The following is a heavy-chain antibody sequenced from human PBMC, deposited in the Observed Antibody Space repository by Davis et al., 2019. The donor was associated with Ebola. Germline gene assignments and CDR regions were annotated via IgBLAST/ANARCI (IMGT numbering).Heavy chain of an antibody. CDR2: ISYDGSNK. J-gene: IGHJ6*02. Sequence: GESLKISCSASGFAFSIYGMHWVRQAPGKGLEWVAVISYDGSNKYYADSVKGRFTISRDNSKNTLYLQMNSLRAEDTAVYYCAKDGQLWYSYYYGMDVWGQGTTVTVSS. V-gene: IGHV3-30*18. CDR1: GFAFSIYG. D-gene: IGHD5-18*01. CDR3: AKDGQLWYSYYYGMDV.